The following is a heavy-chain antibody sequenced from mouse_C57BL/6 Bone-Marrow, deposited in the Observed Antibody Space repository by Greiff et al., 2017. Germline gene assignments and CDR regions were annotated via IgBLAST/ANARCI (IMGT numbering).Heavy chain of an antibody. CDR3: ARGVGWCFDY. CDR1: GYTFTSYW. J-gene: IGHJ2*01. CDR2: IYPSDSET. Sequence: QVQLQQPGAELVRPGSSVKLSCKASGYTFTSYWMDWVKQRPGQGLEWIGNIYPSDSETHYNQKFKDKATLTVDKTSSTAYMQLSSLTSEDSAVYYSARGVGWCFDYWGQGTTLTVSS. D-gene: IGHD1-1*02. V-gene: IGHV1-61*01.